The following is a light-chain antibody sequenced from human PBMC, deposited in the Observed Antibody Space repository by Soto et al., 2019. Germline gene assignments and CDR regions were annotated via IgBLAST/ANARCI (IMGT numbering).Light chain of an antibody. V-gene: IGKV1-33*01. CDR3: QRYDNLPST. CDR1: QDISNY. Sequence: DIQMTQSPSSLSASVGDRVTITCQASQDISNYLNWYQQKPGKAPKLLIYDASNLETGVPSRFSGSGSGTDFTFTISSLQPEDIATYYCQRYDNLPSTFGGGTKVEIK. CDR2: DAS. J-gene: IGKJ4*01.